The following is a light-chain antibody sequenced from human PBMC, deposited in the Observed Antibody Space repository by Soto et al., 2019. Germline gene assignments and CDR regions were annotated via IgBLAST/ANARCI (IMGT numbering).Light chain of an antibody. Sequence: EIVLTQSPATLSLSPGERATLSCRASQSVSSYFAWYQQKPGQAPRLLIYDASNRATGIPARFSGSGSGTDFSLTSSSLEPEDFAVYYCQHRSSWPYTFGQGTKLEIK. V-gene: IGKV3-11*01. CDR2: DAS. CDR1: QSVSSY. J-gene: IGKJ2*01. CDR3: QHRSSWPYT.